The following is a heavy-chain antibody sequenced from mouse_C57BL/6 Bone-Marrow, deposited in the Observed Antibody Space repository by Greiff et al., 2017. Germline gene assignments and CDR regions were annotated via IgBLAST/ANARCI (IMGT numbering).Heavy chain of an antibody. CDR1: GYTFTDYY. CDR3: ARRSPYYFDY. Sequence: EVQLQQSGPVLVKPGASVKMSCKASGYTFTDYYMNWVKQSHGKSLEWIGVINPYNGGTSYNQKFKGKATLTVDKSSSPAYMELNSLTSEDSAVYYCARRSPYYFDYWGQGTTLTVSS. V-gene: IGHV1-19*01. CDR2: INPYNGGT. J-gene: IGHJ2*01.